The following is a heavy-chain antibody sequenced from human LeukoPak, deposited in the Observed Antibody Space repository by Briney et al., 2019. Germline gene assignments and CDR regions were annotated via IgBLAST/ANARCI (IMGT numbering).Heavy chain of an antibody. CDR2: IKPNSGGT. J-gene: IGHJ4*02. CDR3: ASAESHDYGDT. Sequence: ASVKVSCKASGYTFAGYYVHWVRQAPGQGLEWMGWIKPNSGGTQYAQRFRGRVTMTRDTSITTAYMELTGLRSDDTAVYFCASAESHDYGDTWGQGTLVTVSS. D-gene: IGHD4-17*01. CDR1: GYTFAGYY. V-gene: IGHV1-2*02.